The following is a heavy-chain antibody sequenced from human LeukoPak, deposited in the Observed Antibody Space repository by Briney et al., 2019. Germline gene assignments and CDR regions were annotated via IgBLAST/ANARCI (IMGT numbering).Heavy chain of an antibody. CDR2: IYHSGST. J-gene: IGHJ3*02. V-gene: IGHV4-61*08. Sequence: SQTLSLTCTVSGGSISSGGYYWSWIRQPPGKGLEWIGYIYHSGSTNYNPSLKSRVTISVDTSKNQFSLKLSSVTAGDTAVYYCARGPLEAAFDIWGQGTRVTVSS. CDR3: ARGPLEAAFDI. CDR1: GGSISSGGYY.